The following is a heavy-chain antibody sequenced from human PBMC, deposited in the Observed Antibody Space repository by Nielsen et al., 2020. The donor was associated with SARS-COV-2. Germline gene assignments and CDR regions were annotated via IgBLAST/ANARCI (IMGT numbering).Heavy chain of an antibody. V-gene: IGHV3-30-3*01. CDR2: ISYDGSNK. J-gene: IGHJ4*02. CDR3: ARIVGASFFDY. D-gene: IGHD1-26*01. Sequence: GESLKISCAASGFTFSSYAMHWVRQAPGKGLEWVAVISYDGSNKYYADSVKGRFTISRDNSKNTLYLQMNSLRAEDTAVYYCARIVGASFFDYWGQGTLVTVSS. CDR1: GFTFSSYA.